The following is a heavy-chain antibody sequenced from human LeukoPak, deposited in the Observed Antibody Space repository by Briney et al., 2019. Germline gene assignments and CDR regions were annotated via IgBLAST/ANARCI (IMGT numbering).Heavy chain of an antibody. CDR3: ARDRGGNREIDY. V-gene: IGHV4-4*07. CDR2: IYPSGSTTYNPPSGST. CDR1: GGSISNYY. J-gene: IGHJ4*02. D-gene: IGHD4-23*01. Sequence: SETLSLTCTVSGGSISNYYWSWIRQPAGKGLEWIGRIYPSGSTTYNPPSGSTTYNPSLKSRVTMSVDTSKNQFSLRLSSVTAADSALYYCARDRGGNREIDYGSQGSLVTVSS.